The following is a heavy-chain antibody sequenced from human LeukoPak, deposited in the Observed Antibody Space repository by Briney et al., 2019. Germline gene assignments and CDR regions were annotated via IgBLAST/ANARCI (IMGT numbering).Heavy chain of an antibody. CDR3: ARVAAHRFDY. CDR2: ISSSSSYI. J-gene: IGHJ4*02. V-gene: IGHV3-21*01. D-gene: IGHD6-13*01. Sequence: PGGSLRLSCAASGFTFSSDSMNWVRQAPGKGLEWVSSISSSSSYIYYADSVKGRFTISRDNAKNSLYLQMNSLRAEDTAVYYCARVAAHRFDYWGQGTLVTVSS. CDR1: GFTFSSDS.